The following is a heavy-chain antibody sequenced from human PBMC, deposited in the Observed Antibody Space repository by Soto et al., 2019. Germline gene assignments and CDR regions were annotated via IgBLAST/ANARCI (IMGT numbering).Heavy chain of an antibody. V-gene: IGHV4-30-4*02. CDR3: ANRGYSYGYN. D-gene: IGHD5-18*01. J-gene: IGHJ4*01. CDR2: IYYSGRT. Sequence: SDTLSLTCTVSGGSISSGDYYWSWIRQPPGRGLEWIGYIYYSGRTYYNPSLKSRVTISVDTSKNQFSVKLSSVTAAGQAVYYCANRGYSYGYNWGHGTPVTVS. CDR1: GGSISSGDYY.